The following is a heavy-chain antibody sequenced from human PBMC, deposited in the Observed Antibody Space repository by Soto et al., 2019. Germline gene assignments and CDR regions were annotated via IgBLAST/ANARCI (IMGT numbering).Heavy chain of an antibody. CDR1: GYTFTGYY. CDR3: ARALAYGYSGYDYWPHAFDI. J-gene: IGHJ3*02. D-gene: IGHD5-12*01. CDR2: INPNSGGT. Sequence: ASVKVSCXASGYTFTGYYMHWVRQAPGQGLEWMGWINPNSGGTNYAQKFQGWVTMTRDTSISTAYMELSRLRSDDTAVYYCARALAYGYSGYDYWPHAFDIWGQGTMVTVSS. V-gene: IGHV1-2*04.